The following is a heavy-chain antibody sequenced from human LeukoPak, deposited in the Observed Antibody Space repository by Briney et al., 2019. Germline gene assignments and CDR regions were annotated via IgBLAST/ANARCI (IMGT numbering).Heavy chain of an antibody. Sequence: PSETLSLTCTVSGGSISSYYRSWIRQPPGKGLEWIGYIYYSGSTNYNPSLKSRVTISVDTSKNQFSLKLSSVTAADTAVYYCARLVVPAAMNAFDIWGQGTMVTVSS. D-gene: IGHD2-2*01. J-gene: IGHJ3*02. CDR3: ARLVVPAAMNAFDI. CDR1: GGSISSYY. V-gene: IGHV4-59*08. CDR2: IYYSGST.